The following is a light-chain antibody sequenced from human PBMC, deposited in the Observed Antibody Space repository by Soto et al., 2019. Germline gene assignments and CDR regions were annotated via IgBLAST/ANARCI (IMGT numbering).Light chain of an antibody. V-gene: IGKV1-39*01. CDR3: QQSYSLPYT. CDR1: QSISSN. Sequence: DIQMTQSASSLSASVGDRVTITCRASQSISSNLDWHQQKPGKAPKVLIYAASSLQSGVPSRFSGSGSGTDFTLTISSLQPEDFATYYCQQSYSLPYTFGQGTKLEIK. CDR2: AAS. J-gene: IGKJ2*01.